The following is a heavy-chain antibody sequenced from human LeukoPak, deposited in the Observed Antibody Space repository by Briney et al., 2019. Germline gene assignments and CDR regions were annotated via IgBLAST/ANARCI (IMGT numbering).Heavy chain of an antibody. V-gene: IGHV3-23*01. CDR2: ISGTGGTT. CDR1: GFTFSSYA. Sequence: GGSLRLSCAASGFTFSSYAMSWVRQAPGKGLEWVSSISGTGGTTYYAESVKGRFSISRDNSKNTLYLQMNSLIAEDTAVYYCAKSGYNRFDYWGQGTRVTVSS. D-gene: IGHD5-24*01. J-gene: IGHJ4*02. CDR3: AKSGYNRFDY.